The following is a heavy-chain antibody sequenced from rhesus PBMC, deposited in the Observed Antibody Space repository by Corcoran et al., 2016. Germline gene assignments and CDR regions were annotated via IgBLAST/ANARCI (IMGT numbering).Heavy chain of an antibody. CDR3: ARGVVHFDY. Sequence: QVQLQESGPGLVKPSETLSLTCAVPGVSLSDYYYWNWIRQPPGKGLEWIGNIYGNSASTYYNPSLKSRVTISKDTSKNQFFLKLSSVTAADTAVYYCARGVVHFDYWGQGVLVTVSS. V-gene: IGHV4S9*01. D-gene: IGHD2-21*01. CDR1: GVSLSDYYY. CDR2: IYGNSAST. J-gene: IGHJ4*01.